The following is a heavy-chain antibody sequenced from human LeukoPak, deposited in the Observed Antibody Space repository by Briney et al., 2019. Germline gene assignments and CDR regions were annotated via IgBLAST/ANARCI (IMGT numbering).Heavy chain of an antibody. J-gene: IGHJ4*02. D-gene: IGHD6-19*01. CDR3: ARGIAVAATRDY. CDR1: GFNFGDYY. Sequence: GGSLRLSCTGPGFNFGDYYLAWIRQAPGKGLEWVSHISTGSGTRYYVDSVKGRFSIYRDNARSSMFLQMNGLRVDDTAVYYCARGIAVAATRDYWGQGVLVTVSS. CDR2: ISTGSGTR. V-gene: IGHV3-11*01.